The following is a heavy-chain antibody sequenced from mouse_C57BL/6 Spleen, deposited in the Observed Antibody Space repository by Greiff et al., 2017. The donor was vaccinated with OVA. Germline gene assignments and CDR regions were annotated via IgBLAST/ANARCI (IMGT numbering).Heavy chain of an antibody. Sequence: EVQLVESGPGLVKPSQSLSLTCSVTGYSITSGYYWNWIRQFPGNKLEWMGYISYDGSNNYNPSLKNRIAITRDTSKNQFFLKLNSVTTEDTATYYCAREGYSNYGAMDDWGKGTSVTVSS. D-gene: IGHD2-5*01. CDR3: AREGYSNYGAMDD. J-gene: IGHJ4*01. CDR2: ISYDGSN. V-gene: IGHV3-6*01. CDR1: GYSITSGYY.